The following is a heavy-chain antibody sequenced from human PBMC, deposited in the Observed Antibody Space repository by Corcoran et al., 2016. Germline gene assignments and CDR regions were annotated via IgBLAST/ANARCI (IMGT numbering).Heavy chain of an antibody. CDR1: GYRFTTYW. J-gene: IGHJ6*02. V-gene: IGHV5-51*01. CDR2: IYPGDSDT. D-gene: IGHD2-15*01. CDR3: ARQTRSGVDV. Sequence: EVQLVQSGAEVKKPGESLKISCQGSGYRFTTYWIGWVRQMPGKGLESMGVIYPGDSDTRYSPSFQGQVTISADKSISIADLQWSSLKASDTAMYYCARQTRSGVDVWGQGTPVTVSS.